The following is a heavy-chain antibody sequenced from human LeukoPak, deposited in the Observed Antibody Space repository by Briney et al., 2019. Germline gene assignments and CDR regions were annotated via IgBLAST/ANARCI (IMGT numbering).Heavy chain of an antibody. CDR1: GFTFSSYG. Sequence: GGTLRLSCAASGFTFSSYGMSWVRQAPGKGLEWVSAISGSGGSTYYADSVKGRFTISRDNSKNTLYLQMNSLRAEDTAVYYCAKVPPSYSSGWYTYYYMDVWGKGTTVTVSS. CDR3: AKVPPSYSSGWYTYYYMDV. V-gene: IGHV3-23*01. J-gene: IGHJ6*03. D-gene: IGHD6-19*01. CDR2: ISGSGGST.